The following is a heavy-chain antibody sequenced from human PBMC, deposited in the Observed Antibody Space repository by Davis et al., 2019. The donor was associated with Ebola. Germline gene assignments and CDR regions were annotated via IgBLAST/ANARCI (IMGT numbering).Heavy chain of an antibody. CDR3: ASYCTGGVCYRDYGMDV. CDR2: IIPIFGTA. J-gene: IGHJ6*02. D-gene: IGHD2-8*02. Sequence: SVKVSCKASGGTFSSYAISWVRQAPGQGLEWMGGIIPIFGTANYAQKFQGRVTITAGESTSTAYMELSSLRSEDTAVYYCASYCTGGVCYRDYGMDVWGQGTTVTVSS. V-gene: IGHV1-69*13. CDR1: GGTFSSYA.